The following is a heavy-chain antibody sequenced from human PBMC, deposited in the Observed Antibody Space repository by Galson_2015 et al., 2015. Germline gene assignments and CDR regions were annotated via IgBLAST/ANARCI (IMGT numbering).Heavy chain of an antibody. D-gene: IGHD6-13*01. J-gene: IGHJ3*02. CDR2: IKQDGSEQ. Sequence: SLRLSCAASGFTFRSYWMSWVRQTPGKGLEWVANIKQDGSEQYYVDSVRGRFTISRDNAKNSLYLQMNSLRAGDTALYYCARELSSRGYLDAFDIWGQGTMVTVSS. CDR3: ARELSSRGYLDAFDI. V-gene: IGHV3-7*01. CDR1: GFTFRSYW.